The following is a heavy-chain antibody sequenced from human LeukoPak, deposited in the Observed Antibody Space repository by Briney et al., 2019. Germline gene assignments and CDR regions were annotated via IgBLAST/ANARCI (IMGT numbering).Heavy chain of an antibody. CDR1: GGSISSYY. V-gene: IGHV4-59*08. CDR2: IYYSGST. CDR3: ARHGEYDTRRMSDYYYYGMDV. Sequence: SETLSLTCTVSGGSISSYYWSWIRQPPGKGLEWIGYIYYSGSTNYNPSLESRVTISVDTSKNQFSLKLSSVTAADTAVYYCARHGEYDTRRMSDYYYYGMDVWGQGTTVTVSS. J-gene: IGHJ6*02. D-gene: IGHD3-9*01.